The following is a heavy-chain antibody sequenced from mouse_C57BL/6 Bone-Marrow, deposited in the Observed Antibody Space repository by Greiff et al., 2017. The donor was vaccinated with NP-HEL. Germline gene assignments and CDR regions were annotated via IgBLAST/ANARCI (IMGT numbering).Heavy chain of an antibody. D-gene: IGHD1-1*01. V-gene: IGHV1-72*01. CDR3: ARQASDYSSSYWYFDV. Sequence: QVQLQQPGAELVKPGASVKLSCKASGYTFTSYWMHWVKQRPGRGLEWIGRIDPNSGGTKYNEKFKSKATLTVDKPSSTAYMQLSSLTSEDSAVYYCARQASDYSSSYWYFDVWGTGTTVTVSS. CDR2: IDPNSGGT. CDR1: GYTFTSYW. J-gene: IGHJ1*03.